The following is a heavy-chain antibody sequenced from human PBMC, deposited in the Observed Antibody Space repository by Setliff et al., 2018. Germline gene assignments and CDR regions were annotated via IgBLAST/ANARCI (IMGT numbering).Heavy chain of an antibody. CDR2: INHSGST. Sequence: SETLSLTCAVYGGSFSGYYWSWIRQPPGKGLEWIGEINHSGSTNYNPSLKSRVTISVDTSKNQFSLKLSSVTAADTAVYYCARSTYYYGSGTYGFWGPGMLVTVSS. J-gene: IGHJ4*02. CDR3: ARSTYYYGSGTYGF. V-gene: IGHV4-34*01. D-gene: IGHD3-10*01. CDR1: GGSFSGYY.